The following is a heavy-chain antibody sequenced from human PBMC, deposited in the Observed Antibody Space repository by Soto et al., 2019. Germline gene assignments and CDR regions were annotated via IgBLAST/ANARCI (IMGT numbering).Heavy chain of an antibody. V-gene: IGHV4-34*01. CDR1: GASFSTYN. J-gene: IGHJ6*03. Sequence: QVQLQQWGAGLLKPSETLSLTCGVYGASFSTYNWSWIRQPPGKGLEWIGEINHSGSTNYNPSLKSRVTISVDTSRNYFSLKLTSVTAADTAVYYCAGGWEVQRHMDVWGKGTTVTVSS. CDR2: INHSGST. CDR3: AGGWEVQRHMDV. D-gene: IGHD1-26*01.